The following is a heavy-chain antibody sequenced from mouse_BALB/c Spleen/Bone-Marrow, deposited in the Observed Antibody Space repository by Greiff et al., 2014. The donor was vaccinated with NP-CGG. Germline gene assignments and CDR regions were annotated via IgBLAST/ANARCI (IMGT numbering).Heavy chain of an antibody. D-gene: IGHD2-4*01. J-gene: IGHJ4*01. CDR3: ARKGGLDYAMDY. CDR1: GYAFSTSW. V-gene: IGHV1-82*01. Sequence: QVQLQQSGPELVKPGASVKISCEAFGYAFSTSWMNWVKQRPGQGLEWIGRIYPGDEDIDYNGKFKGKATLTVDKFSSTAYMQLSSLTSADSAVYFCARKGGLDYAMDYWGQGTSVTVSS. CDR2: IYPGDEDI.